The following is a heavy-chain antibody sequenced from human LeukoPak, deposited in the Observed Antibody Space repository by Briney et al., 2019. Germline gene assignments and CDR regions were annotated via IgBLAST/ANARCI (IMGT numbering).Heavy chain of an antibody. CDR2: IYYSGST. J-gene: IGHJ4*02. V-gene: IGHV4-59*12. D-gene: IGHD6-25*01. CDR1: GGSISSYY. CDR3: ARGGQRRRAHFDY. Sequence: PSETLSLTCTVSGGSISSYYWSWIRQPPGKGLEWIGYIYYSGSTNYNPSLKSRVTISVDTSKNQFSLKLSSVTAADTAVYYCARGGQRRRAHFDYWGQGTLVTVSS.